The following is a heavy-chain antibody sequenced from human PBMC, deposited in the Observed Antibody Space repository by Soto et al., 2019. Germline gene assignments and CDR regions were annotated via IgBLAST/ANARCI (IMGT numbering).Heavy chain of an antibody. CDR2: IWGSGDRT. V-gene: IGHV3-23*01. CDR1: GSVFRTYA. J-gene: IGHJ6*02. CDR3: AKTGPYCGGDCSRYFYGMDV. D-gene: IGHD2-21*02. Sequence: GSLLPAGAAPGSVFRTYAMAWVRQAPGKGLEWVSGIWGSGDRTFYADSVKGRFTISRDNSRNTLYLQMYSLTAEDTALYYCAKTGPYCGGDCSRYFYGMDVWGQGTKVTVYS.